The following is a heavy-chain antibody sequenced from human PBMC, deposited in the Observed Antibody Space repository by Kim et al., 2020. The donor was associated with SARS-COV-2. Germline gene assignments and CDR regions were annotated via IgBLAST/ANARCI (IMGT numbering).Heavy chain of an antibody. V-gene: IGHV5-51*01. CDR2: YPGDSDP. J-gene: IGHJ4*02. D-gene: IGHD2-15*01. CDR3: ARIGDY. Sequence: YPGDSDPRYSPSFPGQVTISADKSISTAYLQWSSLKASDTAMYYCARIGDYWGQGTLVTVSS.